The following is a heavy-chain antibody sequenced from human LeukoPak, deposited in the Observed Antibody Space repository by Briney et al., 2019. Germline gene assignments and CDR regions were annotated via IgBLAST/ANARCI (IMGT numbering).Heavy chain of an antibody. J-gene: IGHJ4*02. Sequence: GGSLRLSCAASGFTFSSYGMHWVRQAPGKGLEWVAFIRFDGSNTYYADSVKGRFTISRDNSKNTLYLQMNSLRAEDTAVYYCASLVVVVPAAVDYWGQGTLVTVSS. D-gene: IGHD2-2*01. CDR1: GFTFSSYG. CDR2: IRFDGSNT. CDR3: ASLVVVVPAAVDY. V-gene: IGHV3-30*02.